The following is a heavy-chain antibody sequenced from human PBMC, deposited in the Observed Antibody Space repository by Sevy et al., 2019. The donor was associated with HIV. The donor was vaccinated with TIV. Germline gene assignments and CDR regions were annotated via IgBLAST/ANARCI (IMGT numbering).Heavy chain of an antibody. D-gene: IGHD6-13*01. CDR3: ARDRTVAAGIGDYYYYGMDV. J-gene: IGHJ6*02. CDR1: GGSISSYY. Sequence: SETLSLTCTVSGGSISSYYWSWIRQPPGKGLEWIGYIYYRGSNNYNPSIKSRVTISVDTSKNQLSLKLSSVTAADTAGYSCARDRTVAAGIGDYYYYGMDVWGQGTTVTVSS. CDR2: IYYRGSN. V-gene: IGHV4-59*01.